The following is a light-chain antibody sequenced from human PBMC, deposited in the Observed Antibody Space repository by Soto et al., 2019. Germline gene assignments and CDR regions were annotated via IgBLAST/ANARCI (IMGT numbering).Light chain of an antibody. Sequence: EIVMTQFPATLSVSPGERATLYCRASQSVVSNLAWYQHKPGQAPRLLIYDTSNRANGIPARFSGSGSGTDFTLTISSLEPEDFAVYFCQQRSSWLWTFGQGTKVDI. CDR2: DTS. CDR3: QQRSSWLWT. CDR1: QSVVSN. J-gene: IGKJ1*01. V-gene: IGKV3-11*01.